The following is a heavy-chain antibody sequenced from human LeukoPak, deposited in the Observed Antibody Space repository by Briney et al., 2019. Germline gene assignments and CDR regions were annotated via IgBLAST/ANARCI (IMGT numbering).Heavy chain of an antibody. CDR1: GFTFSSYW. D-gene: IGHD6-13*01. CDR3: ARDRAAAHRPHAFDI. V-gene: IGHV3-7*01. CDR2: IKQDGSEK. J-gene: IGHJ3*02. Sequence: PGGSLGLSCAASGFTFSSYWMSWVRQALGKGLEWVANIKQDGSEKYYVDSVKGRFTISRDNAKNSLYLQMNSLRAEDTAVYYCARDRAAAHRPHAFDIWGQGTMVTVSS.